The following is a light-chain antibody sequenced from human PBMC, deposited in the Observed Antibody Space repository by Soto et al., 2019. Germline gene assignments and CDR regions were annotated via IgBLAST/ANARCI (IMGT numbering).Light chain of an antibody. J-gene: IGKJ1*01. Sequence: EIVMTESPATLSVSPGDRATLSCRASQSVSSKLAWYQQKPGQAPRLLIYNTSTRATGIPARFSGSGSGTEFTLTISSLQSEDFAVYYCQQYNNWPRTFGQGTKVDI. CDR2: NTS. V-gene: IGKV3-15*01. CDR3: QQYNNWPRT. CDR1: QSVSSK.